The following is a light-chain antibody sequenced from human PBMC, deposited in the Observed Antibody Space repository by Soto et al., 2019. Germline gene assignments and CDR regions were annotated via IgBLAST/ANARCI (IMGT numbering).Light chain of an antibody. CDR2: DNN. CDR1: RSNIGAGYD. Sequence: QSVLTQPPSVSGAPGQRVSISCTGGRSNIGAGYDVQWYQQFPGTAPKLLIFDNNDRPSGVPDRFSGSKSGTSASLAITGLQAEDQADSFCQSYDSDLSVVLFGGGTKLTVL. V-gene: IGLV1-40*01. CDR3: QSYDSDLSVVL. J-gene: IGLJ2*01.